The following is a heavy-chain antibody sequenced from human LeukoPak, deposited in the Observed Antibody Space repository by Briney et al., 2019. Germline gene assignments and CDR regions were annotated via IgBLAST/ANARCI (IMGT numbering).Heavy chain of an antibody. CDR2: ISSSSSYI. J-gene: IGHJ4*02. Sequence: GGSLRLSCAASGFTFSSYSMNWVRQAPGKGLEWVSSISSSSSYIYYADSVKDRFTISRDNAKNSLYLQMNSLRAEDTAVYYCARDPEWASVVVPAAIDYWGQGTLVTVSS. V-gene: IGHV3-21*01. CDR3: ARDPEWASVVVPAAIDY. D-gene: IGHD2-2*01. CDR1: GFTFSSYS.